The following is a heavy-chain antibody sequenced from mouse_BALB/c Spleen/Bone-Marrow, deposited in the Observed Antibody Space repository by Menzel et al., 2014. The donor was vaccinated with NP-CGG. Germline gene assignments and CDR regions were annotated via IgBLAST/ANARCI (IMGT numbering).Heavy chain of an antibody. CDR2: IHPNRGNT. CDR3: ARHHRYAYYFDY. V-gene: IGHV1S130*01. D-gene: IGHD2-14*01. J-gene: IGHJ2*01. CDR1: GYTFTNSW. Sequence: LVESGAELVRPESSVKISCKASGYTFTNSWIHWAKQRPGQGLEWIGGIHPNRGNTNFNEKFKVKATLTVDTSSSTAYVGLSSLTAEDSAVYYCARHHRYAYYFDYWGQGTTLTVSS.